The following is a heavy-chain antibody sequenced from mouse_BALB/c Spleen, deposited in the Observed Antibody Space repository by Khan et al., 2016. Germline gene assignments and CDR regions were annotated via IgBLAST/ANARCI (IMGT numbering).Heavy chain of an antibody. CDR1: GFTFTDYY. Sequence: EVELVESGGGLVQPGGSLRLSCATSGFTFTDYYMSWVRQPPEKALEWLGFIRNKANGYSIAYSASVKGRFTISRDNSQSILYRQKNILRAEDSATSYDACNAYCNCRCFHFLDYWGQGTSVTVSS. V-gene: IGHV7-3*02. CDR3: ACNAYCNCRCFHFLDY. CDR2: IRNKANGYSI. J-gene: IGHJ4*01. D-gene: IGHD1-2*01.